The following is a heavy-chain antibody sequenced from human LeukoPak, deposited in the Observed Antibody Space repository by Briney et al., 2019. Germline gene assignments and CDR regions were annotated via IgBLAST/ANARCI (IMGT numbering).Heavy chain of an antibody. V-gene: IGHV3-30-3*01. D-gene: IGHD6-6*01. Sequence: PGGSLRLSCAASGFTFSSYAMHWVRQAPGKGLEWVAVISYDGSNKYYADSVKGRFTISRDNSKNTLYLQMNSLRAEDTAVYYCACSVAARWDYYYMDVWGKGTTVTVSS. CDR2: ISYDGSNK. J-gene: IGHJ6*03. CDR1: GFTFSSYA. CDR3: ACSVAARWDYYYMDV.